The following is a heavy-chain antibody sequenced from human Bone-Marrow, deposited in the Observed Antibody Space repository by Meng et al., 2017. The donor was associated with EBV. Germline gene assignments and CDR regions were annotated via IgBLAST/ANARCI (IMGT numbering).Heavy chain of an antibody. CDR3: AKDLSGRFDP. CDR1: GFIFSGYG. J-gene: IGHJ5*02. Sequence: QERVGGAGGGVVQPGSSLRLSCAASGFIFSGYGFHWVRQAPGKGPEWVAIIPSDASHNKYYADSVKGRFTISRDNSKNTLYLQMNSLKIEDTAVYYCAKDLSGRFDPWGQGTLVTVSS. D-gene: IGHD1-14*01. CDR2: IPSDASHNK. V-gene: IGHV3-30*18.